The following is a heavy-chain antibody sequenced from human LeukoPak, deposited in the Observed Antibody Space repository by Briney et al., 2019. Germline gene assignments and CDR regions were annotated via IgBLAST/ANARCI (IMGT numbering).Heavy chain of an antibody. CDR2: IIPIFGTA. Sequence: SVKVSCKASGGTFSSYAISWVRQAPGQGLEWMGGIIPIFGTANYAQKFQGRVTITADESTSTDYMELSSLRSEETAVYYCAREGAYGSGSYYAGNEYWGQGTLVTVSS. CDR1: GGTFSSYA. D-gene: IGHD3-10*01. CDR3: AREGAYGSGSYYAGNEY. V-gene: IGHV1-69*01. J-gene: IGHJ4*02.